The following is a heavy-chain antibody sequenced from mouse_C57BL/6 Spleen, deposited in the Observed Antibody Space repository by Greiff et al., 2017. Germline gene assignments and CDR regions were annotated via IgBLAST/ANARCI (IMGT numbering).Heavy chain of an antibody. CDR2: IDPEDGDT. CDR3: TTGYSNIFDY. CDR1: GFTFKDYY. J-gene: IGHJ2*01. V-gene: IGHV14-1*01. D-gene: IGHD2-5*01. Sequence: VQLKQSGAELVRPGASVKLSCTASGFTFKDYYMHWVKQRPEQGLEWIGRIDPEDGDTEYAPKFQGKATMTADTSSNTAYLQLTSLTSEDTAVYYCTTGYSNIFDYWGQGTTLTVSS.